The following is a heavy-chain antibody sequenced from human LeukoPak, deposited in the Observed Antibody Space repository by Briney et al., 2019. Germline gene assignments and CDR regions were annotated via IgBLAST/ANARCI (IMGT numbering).Heavy chain of an antibody. D-gene: IGHD2-2*01. V-gene: IGHV1-2*02. CDR2: INPNDGDT. CDR3: ARANFLYCSSSTCLFDY. J-gene: IGHJ4*02. CDR1: GYTFTDYY. Sequence: ASVKVSCKASGYTFTDYYMHWVRQAPAQGFEWMGWINPNDGDTNYAQKLQGRVTMTRDTSISTAHMEVSRLRSDDTAVYYCARANFLYCSSSTCLFDYWGQGTLVTVSS.